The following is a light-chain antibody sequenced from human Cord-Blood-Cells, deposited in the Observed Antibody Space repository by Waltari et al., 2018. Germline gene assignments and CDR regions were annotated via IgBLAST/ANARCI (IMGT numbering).Light chain of an antibody. CDR3: CSYAGSSTWV. Sequence: QSALPQPASVSGSPGQSITISRTGTSTDVGSYNLVSWYQQHPGKAPKLMIYEGSKRPSGVSNRFSGSKSGNTASLTISGRQAEDEADYYCCSYAGSSTWVFGGGTKLTVL. CDR1: STDVGSYNL. V-gene: IGLV2-23*01. CDR2: EGS. J-gene: IGLJ3*02.